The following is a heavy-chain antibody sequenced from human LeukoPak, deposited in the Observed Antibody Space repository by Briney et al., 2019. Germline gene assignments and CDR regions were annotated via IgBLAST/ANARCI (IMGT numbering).Heavy chain of an antibody. CDR3: ARTERYGDYFDY. V-gene: IGHV4-59*08. CDR1: GGSISSYY. CDR2: IYYSGST. D-gene: IGHD4-17*01. Sequence: PSETLSLTCTVSGGSISSYYWSWIRQPPEKGLEWIGYIYYSGSTNYNPSLKSRVTISVDTSKNQFSLKLSSVTAADTAVYYCARTERYGDYFDYWGQGTLVTVSS. J-gene: IGHJ4*02.